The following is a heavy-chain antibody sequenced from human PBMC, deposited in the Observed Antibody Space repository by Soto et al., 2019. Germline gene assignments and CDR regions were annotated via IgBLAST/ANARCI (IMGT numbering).Heavy chain of an antibody. CDR1: GGTFSSYA. J-gene: IGHJ6*02. Sequence: ASVKVSCKASGGTFSSYAISWVRQAPGQGLEWMGGIIPIFGTANYAQKFQGRVTITADESTSTAYMELSSLRSEDTAVYYCASPGQLYCSSTSCYADYYYGMDVWGQGTTVTVSS. CDR3: ASPGQLYCSSTSCYADYYYGMDV. D-gene: IGHD2-2*01. CDR2: IIPIFGTA. V-gene: IGHV1-69*13.